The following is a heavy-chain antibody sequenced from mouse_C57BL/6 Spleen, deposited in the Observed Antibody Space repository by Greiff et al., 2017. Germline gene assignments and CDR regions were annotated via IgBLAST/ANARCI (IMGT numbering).Heavy chain of an antibody. CDR2: IYPGDGDT. Sequence: VQLQQSGPELVKPGASVKISCKASGYAFSSSWMNWVKQRPGKGLEWIGRIYPGDGDTNYNGKFKGKATLTADKSSSTAYMQLSSLTSEDSAVYFCARPRSGYLDYWGQGTTLTVSS. V-gene: IGHV1-82*01. J-gene: IGHJ2*01. CDR1: GYAFSSSW. CDR3: ARPRSGYLDY. D-gene: IGHD3-2*02.